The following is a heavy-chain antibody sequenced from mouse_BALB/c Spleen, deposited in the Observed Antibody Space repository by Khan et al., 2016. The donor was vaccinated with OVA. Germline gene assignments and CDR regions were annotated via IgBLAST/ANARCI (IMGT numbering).Heavy chain of an antibody. Sequence: QVELVESGAELARPGASVKMSCKASGYTFTSYTIHWIKKRPGQGLEWLGYINPSNDYTNYNQKYTDKATLTKDKSSTTAYLRLSSLTSDEYAGYNCVRGGAYHRNDGLFAYWGQGTLVTVSA. D-gene: IGHD2-14*01. CDR3: VRGGAYHRNDGLFAY. CDR2: INPSNDYT. CDR1: GYTFTSYT. V-gene: IGHV1-4*01. J-gene: IGHJ3*01.